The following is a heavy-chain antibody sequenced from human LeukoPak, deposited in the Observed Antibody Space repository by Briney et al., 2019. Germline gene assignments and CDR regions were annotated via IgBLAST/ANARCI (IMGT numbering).Heavy chain of an antibody. CDR2: MNPNSGNT. Sequence: ASVKVSCKASGYTFTSYDINWVRQATGQGLEWMGWMNPNSGNTGYAQKFQGRVTMTRNTSISTAYMELSSLRSEDTAVYYCARESKPYGSGSYYNPWGQGTLVTVSS. CDR3: ARESKPYGSGSYYNP. CDR1: GYTFTSYD. V-gene: IGHV1-8*01. J-gene: IGHJ5*02. D-gene: IGHD3-10*01.